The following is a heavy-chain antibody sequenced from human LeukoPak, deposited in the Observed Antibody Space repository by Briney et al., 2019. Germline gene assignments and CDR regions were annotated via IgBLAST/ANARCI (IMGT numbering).Heavy chain of an antibody. D-gene: IGHD2-2*01. CDR3: ARTPSGYCSSTSCYG. V-gene: IGHV1-18*01. CDR1: GGTFSSYA. J-gene: IGHJ4*02. CDR2: ISAYNGNT. Sequence: GASVKVSCKASGGTFSSYAISWVRQAPGQGLEWMGWISAYNGNTNYAQKLQGRVTMTTDTSTSTAYMELRSLRSDDTAVYYCARTPSGYCSSTSCYGWGQGTLVTVSS.